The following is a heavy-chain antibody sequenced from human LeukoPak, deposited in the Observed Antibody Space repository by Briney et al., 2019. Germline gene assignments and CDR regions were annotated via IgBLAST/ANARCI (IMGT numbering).Heavy chain of an antibody. V-gene: IGHV3-49*04. CDR1: GFTFGDYA. D-gene: IGHD3-10*01. J-gene: IGHJ4*02. CDR2: LRSKAYGGTT. CDR3: TRGGRSWYGSGSRH. Sequence: PGGSLRLSCTASGFTFGDYAMSWVRHAPGKGLEWVGFLRSKAYGGTTEYAASVKGRFTISRDDSKSIAYLQMNSLKTEDTAVYYCTRGGRSWYGSGSRHWGQGTLVTVSS.